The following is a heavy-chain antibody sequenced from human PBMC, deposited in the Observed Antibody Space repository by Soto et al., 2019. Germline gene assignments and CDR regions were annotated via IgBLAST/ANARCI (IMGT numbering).Heavy chain of an antibody. D-gene: IGHD2-15*01. Sequence: QVQLVESGGGVDQPGRSLRLSCAASGFTFSSYGMHWVRQAPGKGLEWVAVISYDGSNKYYADSVKGRFTISRDNSKNTPYLQMNSLRAEVTAVYYCAKDYGYCSGGSCYSSGWFDPWGQGTLVTVSS. V-gene: IGHV3-30*18. CDR3: AKDYGYCSGGSCYSSGWFDP. CDR2: ISYDGSNK. J-gene: IGHJ5*02. CDR1: GFTFSSYG.